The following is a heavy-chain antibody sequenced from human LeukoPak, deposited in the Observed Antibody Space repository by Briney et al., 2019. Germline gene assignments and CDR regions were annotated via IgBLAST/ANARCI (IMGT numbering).Heavy chain of an antibody. D-gene: IGHD1-26*01. CDR3: ASGRVGATKGDAFDI. CDR1: GGSISSSSYY. J-gene: IGHJ3*02. CDR2: IYYSGST. V-gene: IGHV4-39*01. Sequence: SETLSLTCTVSGGSISSSSYYWGWIRQPPGKGLEWIGSIYYSGSTYYNPSLKSRVTISVDTSKNQFSLKLSSVTAADTAVYYCASGRVGATKGDAFDIWGQGTMVTVSS.